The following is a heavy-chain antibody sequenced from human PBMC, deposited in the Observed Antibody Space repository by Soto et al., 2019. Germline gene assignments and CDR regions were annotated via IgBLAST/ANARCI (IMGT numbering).Heavy chain of an antibody. CDR3: ARGSNFGRGWFAP. V-gene: IGHV1-46*01. D-gene: IGHD3-3*01. CDR1: GYTFTSYF. CDR2: INPSGGST. Sequence: ASVKVSCKAAGYTFTSYFMHWVRQAPGQGLEWMGIINPSGGSTSYAQKFQGRVTMTRDTSTSTVYMELSSLRSEDTAVYYCARGSNFGRGWFAPWGQRTTVTVS. J-gene: IGHJ5*02.